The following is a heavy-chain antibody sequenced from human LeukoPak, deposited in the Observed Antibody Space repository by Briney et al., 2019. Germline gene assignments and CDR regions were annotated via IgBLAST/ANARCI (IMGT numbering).Heavy chain of an antibody. CDR2: INHSGST. CDR3: ARPPARIAAYYYYYMDV. CDR1: GGSFSGYY. V-gene: IGHV4-34*01. Sequence: SETLSLTCAVYGGSFSGYYWSWIRQPPGKGLEWIGEINHSGSTNYNPSLKSRVTISVDTSKNQFSLKLSSVTAADTAVYYCARPPARIAAYYYYYMDVWGKGTTVTVSS. D-gene: IGHD6-13*01. J-gene: IGHJ6*03.